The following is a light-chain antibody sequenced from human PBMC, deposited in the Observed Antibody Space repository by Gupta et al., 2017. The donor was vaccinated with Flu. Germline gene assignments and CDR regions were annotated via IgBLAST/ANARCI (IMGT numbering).Light chain of an antibody. CDR3: HQHRISHA. CDR1: QSVSSTF. J-gene: IGKJ3*01. CDR2: GAS. Sequence: IVLTQSPGTLSLSPGERATLSCRASQSVSSTFLAWYQQKPGQAPRLLIYGASSRATGIPDRFSGSGSGTDFTLIISRREPEDFAVYYGHQHRISHAFGHGTKVDIK. V-gene: IGKV3-20*01.